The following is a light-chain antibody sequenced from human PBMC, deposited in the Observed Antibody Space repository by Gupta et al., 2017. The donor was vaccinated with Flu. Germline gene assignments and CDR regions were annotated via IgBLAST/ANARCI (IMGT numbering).Light chain of an antibody. CDR2: KGS. CDR3: MQYEDWPVT. Sequence: DIVMTQSLPSLTVTLGQQASLSCRSSRSLVYRDGNTYVNWFHQRPGRSTRRLIYKGSNRDSGVPDRFSGSGSGTDLTLIISRVEAEDVGVYYCMQYEDWPVTFGPGTKLEIK. J-gene: IGKJ3*01. CDR1: RSLVYRDGNTY. V-gene: IGKV2-30*01.